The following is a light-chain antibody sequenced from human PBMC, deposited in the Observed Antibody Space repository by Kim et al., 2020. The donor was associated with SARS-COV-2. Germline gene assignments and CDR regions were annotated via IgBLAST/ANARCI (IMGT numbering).Light chain of an antibody. CDR3: QQYYSYPLT. CDR1: QGISSY. Sequence: STGARVTITCRASQGISSYLAWYQQKPGKAPKLLIYAASTLQSGVPSRFSGSGSGTDFTLTISCLQSEDFATYYCQQYYSYPLTFGGGTKVDIK. CDR2: AAS. V-gene: IGKV1-8*01. J-gene: IGKJ4*01.